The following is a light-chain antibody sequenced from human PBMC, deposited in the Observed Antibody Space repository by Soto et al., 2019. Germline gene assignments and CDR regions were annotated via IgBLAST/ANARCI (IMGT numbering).Light chain of an antibody. J-gene: IGKJ3*01. Sequence: DIQMTQSPSSVSASLGDRVTITCRASQGISSWLAWYQQKPGKAPKLLIYEASTLQSGVPSRFSGVGFGIAFTLTTRSQKLEDFATYYGLKVNSFPLPCGPGTKVDV. V-gene: IGKV1-12*01. CDR2: EAS. CDR3: LKVNSFPLP. CDR1: QGISSW.